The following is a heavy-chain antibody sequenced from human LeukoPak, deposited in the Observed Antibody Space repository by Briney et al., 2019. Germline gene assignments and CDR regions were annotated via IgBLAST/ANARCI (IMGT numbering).Heavy chain of an antibody. Sequence: GGSLRLSCAASGFTFSSYWMHWVRQAPGKGLVWVSRINTDLSSTSYADSVKGRFTISRDNAKNSLYLQMNSLRAEDTAVYYCARDCGGGSCYGPYDAFDIWGQGTMVAVSS. V-gene: IGHV3-74*01. D-gene: IGHD2-15*01. CDR2: INTDLSST. J-gene: IGHJ3*02. CDR3: ARDCGGGSCYGPYDAFDI. CDR1: GFTFSSYW.